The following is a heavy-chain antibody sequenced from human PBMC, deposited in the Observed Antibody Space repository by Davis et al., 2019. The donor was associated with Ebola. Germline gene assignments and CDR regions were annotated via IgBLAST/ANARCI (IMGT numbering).Heavy chain of an antibody. J-gene: IGHJ5*02. CDR3: GRETVWPGEIDP. CDR1: GGSISSGDYY. CDR2: IYYSGST. D-gene: IGHD1-14*01. V-gene: IGHV4-30-4*01. Sequence: MPSETLSLTCTVSGGSISSGDYYWSWIRQSPGKGLEWIGYIYYSGSTYYNPSLKSRVTISVDTSKNQFSLNLSSVTAADTAVYYCGRETVWPGEIDPWGQGTLVTVSS.